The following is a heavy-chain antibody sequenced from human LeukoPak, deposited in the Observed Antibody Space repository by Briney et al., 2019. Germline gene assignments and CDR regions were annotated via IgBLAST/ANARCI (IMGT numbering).Heavy chain of an antibody. CDR1: GGSISSGGYY. CDR3: ARGPSTTGTTRFDP. Sequence: SQTLSLTCTVSGGSISSGGYYWSWIRQHPGKGLEWIGYIYYSGSTYYNPSLKSRVTISVDTSKNQFSLKLSSVTAADTAVYYCARGPSTTGTTRFDPWGQGTLVTVSS. J-gene: IGHJ5*02. CDR2: IYYSGST. D-gene: IGHD1-1*01. V-gene: IGHV4-31*03.